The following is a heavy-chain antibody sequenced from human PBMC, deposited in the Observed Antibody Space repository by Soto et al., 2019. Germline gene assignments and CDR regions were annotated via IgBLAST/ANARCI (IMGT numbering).Heavy chain of an antibody. Sequence: GGSLRLSCAASGFTFSSYWMSWVRQAPGKGLEWVANIKQDGSEKYYVDSVKGRFTISRDNAKNSLYLQMNSLRAEDTTVYYCARADYGDYVLLFYYWGQGTLVTVSS. CDR3: ARADYGDYVLLFYY. CDR2: IKQDGSEK. V-gene: IGHV3-7*01. J-gene: IGHJ4*02. D-gene: IGHD4-17*01. CDR1: GFTFSSYW.